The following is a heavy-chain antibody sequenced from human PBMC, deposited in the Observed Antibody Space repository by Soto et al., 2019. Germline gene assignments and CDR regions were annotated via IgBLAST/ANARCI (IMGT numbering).Heavy chain of an antibody. Sequence: GASVKVSCKASGYTFTSYAMRWVRQAPGQRLEWMGWINAGNGNTKYSQKFQGRVTITRDTSASTAYMELSSLRSEDTAVYYCARPLQYSSSWYYFDYWGQGTLVTVS. CDR2: INAGNGNT. CDR1: GYTFTSYA. J-gene: IGHJ4*02. D-gene: IGHD6-13*01. CDR3: ARPLQYSSSWYYFDY. V-gene: IGHV1-3*01.